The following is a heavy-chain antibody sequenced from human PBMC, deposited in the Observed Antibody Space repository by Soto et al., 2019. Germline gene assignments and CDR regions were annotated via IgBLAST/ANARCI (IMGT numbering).Heavy chain of an antibody. CDR2: ISGSGGTT. D-gene: IGHD6-13*01. CDR1: GFTFSSYA. CDR3: AKVKLPRDSNGWYSSFDY. J-gene: IGHJ4*02. V-gene: IGHV3-23*01. Sequence: GGSLRLSCAASGFTFSSYAMSWVRQAPGKGLEWVSAISGSGGTTYYADSVKGRFTISRDTSKNTLYLQMHSLRAGDTAMYYCAKVKLPRDSNGWYSSFDYRAQRTLVTGSS.